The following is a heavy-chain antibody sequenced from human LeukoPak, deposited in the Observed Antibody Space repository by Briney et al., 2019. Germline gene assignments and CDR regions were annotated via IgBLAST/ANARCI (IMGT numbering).Heavy chain of an antibody. D-gene: IGHD4-17*01. CDR2: IYSGGST. V-gene: IGHV3-53*01. J-gene: IGHJ2*01. CDR3: ARGASVTTSRTYWYFDL. CDR1: GFTVSSYY. Sequence: GGSLRVSCAASGFTVSSYYMSWVRQAPGKGLEWVSVIYSGGSTYYADSVKGRFTISRDNSRNTLYLQMNSLRAEDTAVYYCARGASVTTSRTYWYFDLWGRGTLVTVSS.